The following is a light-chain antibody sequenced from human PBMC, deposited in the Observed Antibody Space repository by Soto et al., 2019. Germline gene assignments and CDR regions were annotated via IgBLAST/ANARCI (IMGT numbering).Light chain of an antibody. CDR3: QQYDRWPPST. CDR2: AAS. V-gene: IGKV3D-15*01. Sequence: DIVMTQSPATLSVSPGERATLSCRASQSLSSNLAWYQQKPGQAPRLLIYAASTRATGIPARFSGSGSGTEFTLTISGLQSEDIAVYYCQQYDRWPPSTFGQGTKVDIK. CDR1: QSLSSN. J-gene: IGKJ1*01.